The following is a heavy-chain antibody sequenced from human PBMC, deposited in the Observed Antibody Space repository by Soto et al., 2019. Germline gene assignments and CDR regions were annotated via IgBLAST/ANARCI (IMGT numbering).Heavy chain of an antibody. J-gene: IGHJ4*02. V-gene: IGHV3-73*02. CDR3: NRQTGAVPWMMVPTDYNLDS. CDR1: GFTFGGSA. CDR2: IRSKTNSYAT. D-gene: IGHD3-10*01. Sequence: EGQLVESGGGLVQPGGSLKLSCAASGFTFGGSAMHWVRQASGKGLEWVGHIRSKTNSYATAYAESVKGRFTISRDDSMNTAYLQMNSLKTGNTAIYFCNRQTGAVPWMMVPTDYNLDSRRQRTLVTVYS.